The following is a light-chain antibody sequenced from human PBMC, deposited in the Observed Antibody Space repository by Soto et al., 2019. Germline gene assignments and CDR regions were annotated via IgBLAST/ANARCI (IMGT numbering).Light chain of an antibody. J-gene: IGLJ1*01. Sequence: LTQPPSVSGSPGQSVTISCTGTSSDVGGYKYVSWYQQHPGKAPKLMIFEVNKRPSGVPDRFSGSKSGNTASLTVSGLQAEDEADYYCSSYAGINNLGVFGTGTKVTVL. CDR2: EVN. CDR1: SSDVGGYKY. CDR3: SSYAGINNLGV. V-gene: IGLV2-8*01.